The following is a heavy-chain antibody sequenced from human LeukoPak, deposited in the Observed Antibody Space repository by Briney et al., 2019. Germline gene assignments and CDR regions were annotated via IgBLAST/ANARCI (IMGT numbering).Heavy chain of an antibody. Sequence: ASVKVSCKASGYTLTSYGISWVRQAPGQGLEWMGWISTDNGNTNYAQKFQGRVTMTRDTSISTAYMELSRLRSDDTAVYYCARSPGAENLYYYYYMDVWGKGTTVTVSS. V-gene: IGHV1-18*01. CDR3: ARSPGAENLYYYYYMDV. CDR1: GYTLTSYG. CDR2: ISTDNGNT. D-gene: IGHD1-14*01. J-gene: IGHJ6*03.